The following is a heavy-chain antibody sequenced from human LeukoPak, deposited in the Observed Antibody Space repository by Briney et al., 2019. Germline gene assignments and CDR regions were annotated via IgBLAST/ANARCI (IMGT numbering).Heavy chain of an antibody. CDR1: GFTVSSNY. J-gene: IGHJ4*02. Sequence: GGSLRLSCAASGFTVSSNYMSWVRQAPGKGLEWVANIKQDGSEKHYVDSVKGRFTISRDNAKNSLYLLMNNLRAEDTAVYYCARVYSGYDLDYWGQGTLVTVSS. CDR3: ARVYSGYDLDY. V-gene: IGHV3-7*01. D-gene: IGHD5-12*01. CDR2: IKQDGSEK.